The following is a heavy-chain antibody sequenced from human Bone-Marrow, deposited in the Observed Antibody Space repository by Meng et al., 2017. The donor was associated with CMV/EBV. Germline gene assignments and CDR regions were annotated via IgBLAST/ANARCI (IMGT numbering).Heavy chain of an antibody. CDR1: GFTFSSYS. Sequence: GGSLRLSCAASGFTFSSYSMNWVRQAPGKGLEWVSSISSSSSYIYYADSVKGRFTISRDNAKNSLYLQMNSLRAEDTAVYYCAREGGIVVVPAAIETPPQDYYGMDVWGQGTTVTVSS. J-gene: IGHJ6*02. CDR2: ISSSSSYI. V-gene: IGHV3-21*01. CDR3: AREGGIVVVPAAIETPPQDYYGMDV. D-gene: IGHD2-2*02.